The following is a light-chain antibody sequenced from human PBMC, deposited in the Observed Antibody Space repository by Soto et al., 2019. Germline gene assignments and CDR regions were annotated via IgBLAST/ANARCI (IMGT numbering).Light chain of an antibody. J-gene: IGLJ1*01. CDR3: SSYTSSSTYV. CDR2: DVT. V-gene: IGLV2-14*01. Sequence: QSALTQPPSASGSPGQSVTISCTGTSSDVGGYNYVSWYQQHPGKAPKLMIYDVTNRPSGVSDRFSGSKSGNTASLTIPGPQAEDEADYYCSSYTSSSTYVFGAGTKVTVL. CDR1: SSDVGGYNY.